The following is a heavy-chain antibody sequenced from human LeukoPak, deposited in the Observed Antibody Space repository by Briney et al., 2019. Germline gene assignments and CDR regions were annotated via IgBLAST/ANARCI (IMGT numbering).Heavy chain of an antibody. CDR1: GYSFINYW. CDR2: IYPDDSDT. V-gene: IGHV5-51*01. D-gene: IGHD3-9*01. J-gene: IGHJ4*02. CDR3: ARLRADFDILTGLDS. Sequence: GESLKISCKGSGYSFINYWIGWMRQMPGKGLEWMGIIYPDDSDTRYSPSFQGQVTISADKSISTAYLQWSSLKASDTAIYYCARLRADFDILTGLDSWGQGTLVTVSS.